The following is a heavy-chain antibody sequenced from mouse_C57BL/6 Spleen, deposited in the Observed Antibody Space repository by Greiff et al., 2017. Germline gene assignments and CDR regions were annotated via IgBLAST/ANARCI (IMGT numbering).Heavy chain of an antibody. V-gene: IGHV10-1*01. CDR3: VRLYYGNYVGNAMDY. CDR2: IRSKSNNYAT. D-gene: IGHD2-1*01. CDR1: GFSFNTYA. J-gene: IGHJ4*01. Sequence: EVQGVESGGGLVQPKGSLKLSCAASGFSFNTYAMNRVRQAPGKGLEWVARIRSKSNNYATYYADSVKDRFTISRDDSESMLYLQMNNLKTEDTAMYYCVRLYYGNYVGNAMDYWGQGTSVTVSS.